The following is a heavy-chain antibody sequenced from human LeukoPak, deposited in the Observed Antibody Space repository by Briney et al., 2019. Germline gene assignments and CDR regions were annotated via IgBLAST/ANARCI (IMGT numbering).Heavy chain of an antibody. D-gene: IGHD6-13*01. CDR2: IYHSGST. CDR3: ASLSPGIAAAGRYYFDY. J-gene: IGHJ4*02. Sequence: SETLSLTCAVSGGSISSSNWWSWVRPPPGKGLEWIGEIYHSGSTNYNPSLKSRVTISVDKSKNPFSLKLSSVTAPDTAVYYCASLSPGIAAAGRYYFDYWGQGTLVTVSS. CDR1: GGSISSSNW. V-gene: IGHV4-4*02.